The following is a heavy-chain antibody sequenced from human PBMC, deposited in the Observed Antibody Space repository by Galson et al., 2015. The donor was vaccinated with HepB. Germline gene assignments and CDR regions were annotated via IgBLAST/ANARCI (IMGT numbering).Heavy chain of an antibody. Sequence: SLRLSCAASGFTFSSYWMSWVRQAPGKGLEWVANIKQDGSEKYYVDSVKGRFTISRDNAKNSLYLQMNSLRAEDTAVYYCAKDSGGSHCYFDHCGQGTLVAVSA. CDR2: IKQDGSEK. CDR1: GFTFSSYW. V-gene: IGHV3-7*03. D-gene: IGHD2-15*01. CDR3: AKDSGGSHCYFDH. J-gene: IGHJ4*02.